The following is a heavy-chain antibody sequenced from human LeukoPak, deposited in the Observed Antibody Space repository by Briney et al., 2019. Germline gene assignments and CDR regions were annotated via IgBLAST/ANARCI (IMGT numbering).Heavy chain of an antibody. CDR2: ISGSGGST. CDR3: ARDSYGGNAFDY. Sequence: GGSLRLSCAASGFTFSSYGMSWVRQAPGKGLEWVSAISGSGGSTYYADSVKGRFTISRDNSKNTLYLQMNSLRAEDTAVYYCARDSYGGNAFDYWGQGTLVTVSS. D-gene: IGHD4-23*01. CDR1: GFTFSSYG. V-gene: IGHV3-23*01. J-gene: IGHJ4*02.